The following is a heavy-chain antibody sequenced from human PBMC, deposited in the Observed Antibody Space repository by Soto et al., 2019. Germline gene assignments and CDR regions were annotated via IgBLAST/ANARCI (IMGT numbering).Heavy chain of an antibody. CDR2: IIPIPGTA. J-gene: IGHJ6*01. D-gene: IGHD2-2*01. CDR3: ARSGGSGTSVEIYYYYFYGMVV. Sequence: QVQLVQSGAEVKKPGSSVKVSCKASGGTFGSYAISWVRQAPGQGLEWMGGIIPIPGTANYAQKFQGRVTIAADDSTSIAYMELRSLRSEDTAVYYYARSGGSGTSVEIYYYYFYGMVVWGRGTGVTV. V-gene: IGHV1-69*01. CDR1: GGTFGSYA.